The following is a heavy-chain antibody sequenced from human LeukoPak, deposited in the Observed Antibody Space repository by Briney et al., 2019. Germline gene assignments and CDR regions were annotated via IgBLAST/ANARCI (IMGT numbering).Heavy chain of an antibody. D-gene: IGHD1-26*01. CDR1: GYTFTGYY. V-gene: IGHV1-2*02. CDR3: ARDRPRELTQGYYFDY. J-gene: IGHJ4*02. CDR2: INPNSGGT. Sequence: SVKVSRKASGYTFTGYYMHWVRQAPGQGLEWMGWINPNSGGTNYAQKFQGRVTMTRDTSISTAYMELSRLRSDDTAVYYCARDRPRELTQGYYFDYWGQGTLVTVSS.